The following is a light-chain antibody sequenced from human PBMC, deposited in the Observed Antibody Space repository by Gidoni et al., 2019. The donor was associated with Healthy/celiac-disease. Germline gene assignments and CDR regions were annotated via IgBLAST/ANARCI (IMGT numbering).Light chain of an antibody. V-gene: IGKV3-11*01. J-gene: IGKJ4*01. CDR1: QSVSSY. Sequence: EIVLTQSPATLSLSPGERATLSCRASQSVSSYLAWYQQKPGQAPRLLIYDASNTATGIPARFSGSGSGTDFTLTICSLEPEDFAVYYCQQRSNWPPLTFGGGTKVEIK. CDR2: DAS. CDR3: QQRSNWPPLT.